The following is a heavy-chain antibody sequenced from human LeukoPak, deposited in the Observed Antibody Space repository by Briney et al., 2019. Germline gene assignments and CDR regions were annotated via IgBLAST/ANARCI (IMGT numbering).Heavy chain of an antibody. CDR1: GFTFSSYG. CDR2: IRYDGSNK. CDR3: AKAHILTGYYRDYYYYMDV. D-gene: IGHD3-9*01. Sequence: GGSLRPSCAASGFTFSSYGMHWVRQAPGKGLEWVPFIRYDGSNKYYADSVKGRFTISRDNSKNTLYLQMNSLRAEDTAVYYCAKAHILTGYYRDYYYYMDVWGKGTTVTISS. J-gene: IGHJ6*03. V-gene: IGHV3-30*02.